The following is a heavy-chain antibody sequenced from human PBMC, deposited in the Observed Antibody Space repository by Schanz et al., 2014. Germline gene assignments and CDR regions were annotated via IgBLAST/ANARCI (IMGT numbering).Heavy chain of an antibody. CDR2: ISHDGYST. J-gene: IGHJ5*02. CDR1: TFTFSSDC. CDR3: ARPALWFGDNCFDP. V-gene: IGHV3-64*04. Sequence: VQLAESGGGLVQPGGSLRLSCAASTFTFSSDCMSWVRQAPGKGLEYVSAISHDGYSTYYADSVKGRFTISRDNSKNTLYLQMNSLRAEDTAVYYCARPALWFGDNCFDPWGQGTLVTVSP. D-gene: IGHD3-10*01.